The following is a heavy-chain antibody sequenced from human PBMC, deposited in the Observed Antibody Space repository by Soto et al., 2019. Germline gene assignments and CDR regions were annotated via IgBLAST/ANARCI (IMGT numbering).Heavy chain of an antibody. CDR3: AIGFRGGDPDRFDP. CDR2: ISAYNGNT. J-gene: IGHJ5*02. CDR1: GYTFTSYG. V-gene: IGHV1-18*01. D-gene: IGHD2-21*02. Sequence: ASVKVSCKASGYTFTSYGISWVRQAPGQGLEWMGWISAYNGNTNYAQKLQGRVTMTTDTSASTAYMELSSLRSEATAVYYCAIGFRGGDPDRFDPWGKGTLVTVSS.